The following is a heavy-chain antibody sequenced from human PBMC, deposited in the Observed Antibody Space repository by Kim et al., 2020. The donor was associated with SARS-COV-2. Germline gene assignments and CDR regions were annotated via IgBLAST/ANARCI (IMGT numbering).Heavy chain of an antibody. J-gene: IGHJ5*02. D-gene: IGHD6-19*01. V-gene: IGHV4-59*09. CDR3: ARGGEWLVLDDWFDP. Sequence: PSLKSRVTISVDTSKNQFSLKLSSVTAADTAVYYCARGGEWLVLDDWFDPWGQGTLVTVSS.